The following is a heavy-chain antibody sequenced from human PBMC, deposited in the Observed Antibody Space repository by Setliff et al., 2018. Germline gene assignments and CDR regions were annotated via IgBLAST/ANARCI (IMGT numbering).Heavy chain of an antibody. CDR1: GYPFTSYD. CDR3: ARGRTRTSTIFGIVSLSS. Sequence: ASVKVSCKASGYPFTSYDIHWLRLTSGQGLEWMGWLNPSSGDTGFATKFQGRVTVTRDTSISTAYMELSSLTSEVTAVYYCARGRTRTSTIFGIVSLSSWGDGTTVTVSS. D-gene: IGHD3-3*01. CDR2: LNPSSGDT. V-gene: IGHV1-8*01. J-gene: IGHJ6*04.